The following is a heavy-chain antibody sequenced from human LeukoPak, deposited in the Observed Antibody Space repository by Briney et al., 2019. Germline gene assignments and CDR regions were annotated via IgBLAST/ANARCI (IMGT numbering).Heavy chain of an antibody. CDR1: GFTFSSYA. V-gene: IGHV3-23*01. D-gene: IGHD3-10*01. CDR3: ARVIGSLDV. CDR2: ISGSDGST. J-gene: IGHJ6*02. Sequence: GGSLRLSCAASGFTFSSYAMSWVRQAPGKGLEWVSAISGSDGSTYYADSVKGRFTISRDNSKNTLYLQINSLRAEDTAVYYCARVIGSLDVWGQGTTVTVSS.